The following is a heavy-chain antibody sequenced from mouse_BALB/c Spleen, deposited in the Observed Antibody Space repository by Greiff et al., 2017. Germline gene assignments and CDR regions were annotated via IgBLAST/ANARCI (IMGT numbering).Heavy chain of an antibody. CDR1: GFTFSSFG. J-gene: IGHJ2*01. Sequence: VQLVESGGGLVQPGGSRKLSCAASGFTFSSFGMHWVRQAPEKGLEWVAYISSGSSTIYYADTVKGRFTISRDNPKNTLFLQMTSLRSEDTAMYYCARSGYYYYFDDWGQGTTLTVSS. CDR2: ISSGSSTI. V-gene: IGHV5-17*02. CDR3: ARSGYYYYFDD. D-gene: IGHD1-1*01.